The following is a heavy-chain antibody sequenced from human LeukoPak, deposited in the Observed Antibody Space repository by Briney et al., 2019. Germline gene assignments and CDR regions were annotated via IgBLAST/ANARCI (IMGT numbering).Heavy chain of an antibody. CDR2: IIPIFGTA. D-gene: IGHD3-10*01. V-gene: IGHV1-69*13. Sequence: GASVKVSCKASGGIFSSYGISWVRQAPGQGLEWMGGIIPIFGTANYAQKFQGRVTITADESTRTAYMELSSLRSEDTAVYYCASVGSGSYPFDYWGQGTLVTVSS. CDR1: GGIFSSYG. J-gene: IGHJ4*02. CDR3: ASVGSGSYPFDY.